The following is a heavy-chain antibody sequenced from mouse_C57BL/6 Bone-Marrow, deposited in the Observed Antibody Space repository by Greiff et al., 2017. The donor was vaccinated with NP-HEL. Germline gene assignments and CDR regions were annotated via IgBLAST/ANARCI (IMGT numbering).Heavy chain of an antibody. Sequence: QVQLQQPGAELVMPGASVKLSCKASGYTFTSYWMHWVKQRPGQGLEWIGEIDPSGSYTNYNQKFKGKSTLTVDKSSRTAYMQLSSLTSEDSAVYYCAREGQLRLRFPYFDYWGQGTTLTVSS. D-gene: IGHD3-2*02. J-gene: IGHJ2*01. V-gene: IGHV1-69*01. CDR3: AREGQLRLRFPYFDY. CDR1: GYTFTSYW. CDR2: IDPSGSYT.